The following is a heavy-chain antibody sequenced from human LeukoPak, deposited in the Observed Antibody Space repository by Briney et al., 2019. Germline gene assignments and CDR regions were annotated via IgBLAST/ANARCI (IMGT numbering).Heavy chain of an antibody. CDR1: GFTFSSYW. Sequence: GGSLRLSCAASGFTFSSYWMHWVRQAPGKGLVWVSRINSDGSSRFYADSVKGRFTISRDNAKNTLYLQMNSLRAEDTAIYYCAKNGDRGAYCTGGTCYPYFYYYMDVWGKGTTVTI. CDR3: AKNGDRGAYCTGGTCYPYFYYYMDV. CDR2: INSDGSSR. J-gene: IGHJ6*03. V-gene: IGHV3-74*01. D-gene: IGHD2-15*01.